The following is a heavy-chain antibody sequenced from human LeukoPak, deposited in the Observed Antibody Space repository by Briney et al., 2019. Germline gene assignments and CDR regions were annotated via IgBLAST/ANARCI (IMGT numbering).Heavy chain of an antibody. CDR2: ISAYNGNT. Sequence: ASVKVSCKASGYTFTSYGISWVRQAPGQGLEWMGWISAYNGNTNYAQKLQGRVTMTTDTSTSTAYMELRSLRSEDTAVYYCARDFIGSLDYYYYYGMDVWGQGTTVTVSS. V-gene: IGHV1-18*01. J-gene: IGHJ6*02. CDR1: GYTFTSYG. CDR3: ARDFIGSLDYYYYYGMDV. D-gene: IGHD1-26*01.